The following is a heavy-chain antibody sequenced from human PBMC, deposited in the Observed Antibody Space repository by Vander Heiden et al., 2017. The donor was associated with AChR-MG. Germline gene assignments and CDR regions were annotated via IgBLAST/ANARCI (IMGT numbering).Heavy chain of an antibody. J-gene: IGHJ4*02. Sequence: QVQLVESGGGVVQPGGSLRLSCAASGFTFSSYGLHWVRQAPGKGLEWVAFIRYDGSNKYYADSVKGRFTISRDNSKNTLYLQMNSLRAEETAVYYCAKSPYYYDSSGYYRGPYFDYWGQETLVTVSS. V-gene: IGHV3-30*02. D-gene: IGHD3-22*01. CDR1: GFTFSSYG. CDR3: AKSPYYYDSSGYYRGPYFDY. CDR2: IRYDGSNK.